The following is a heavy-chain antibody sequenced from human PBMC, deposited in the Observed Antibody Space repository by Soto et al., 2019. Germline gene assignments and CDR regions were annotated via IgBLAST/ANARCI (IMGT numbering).Heavy chain of an antibody. CDR1: GITFSNYA. J-gene: IGHJ4*02. Sequence: PGGSLRLSCAASGITFSNYAMSWVRQAPGEGLEWVSGISGSGGSTYYAGSVKGRFTIARDNSKNTLFLQMNSLRAEDTAVYYCAKAPASSMTASRPFDQWGQGTLVTVSS. D-gene: IGHD6-6*01. V-gene: IGHV3-23*01. CDR3: AKAPASSMTASRPFDQ. CDR2: ISGSGGST.